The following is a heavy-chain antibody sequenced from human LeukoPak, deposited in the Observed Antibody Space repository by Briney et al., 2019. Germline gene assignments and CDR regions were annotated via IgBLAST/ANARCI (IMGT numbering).Heavy chain of an antibody. CDR3: AKVPSSGWYYFDY. V-gene: IGHV3-23*01. Sequence: PGGSLRLSCAASGFTFSSYAMSWVRQAPGKGLEWVSAISGSGGSTYYADSVKGRFTISRDNSKNTLYLQINSLRAEDTAVYYCAKVPSSGWYYFDYWGQGTLVTVSS. J-gene: IGHJ4*02. D-gene: IGHD6-19*01. CDR1: GFTFSSYA. CDR2: ISGSGGST.